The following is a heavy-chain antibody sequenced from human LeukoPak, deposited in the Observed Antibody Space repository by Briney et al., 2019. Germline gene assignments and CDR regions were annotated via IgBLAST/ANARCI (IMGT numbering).Heavy chain of an antibody. D-gene: IGHD3-9*01. V-gene: IGHV1-18*04. Sequence: ASVKVSCKASGYTFTSYGISWVRQAPGQGLEWMGWISANNGNTNYAQKLQGRVTMTTDTSTSTAYMELRSLRSDDTAVYYCARVLDDILTGYYPFDYWGQGTLVTVSS. CDR3: ARVLDDILTGYYPFDY. J-gene: IGHJ4*02. CDR1: GYTFTSYG. CDR2: ISANNGNT.